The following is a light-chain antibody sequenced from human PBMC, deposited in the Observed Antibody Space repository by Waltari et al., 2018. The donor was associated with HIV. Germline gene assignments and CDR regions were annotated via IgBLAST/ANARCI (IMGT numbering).Light chain of an antibody. J-gene: IGLJ1*01. CDR3: CPYADISTYI. CDR1: NNDIGSSDY. Sequence: QSALTQPASVSGSPGQSINLSCLGSNNDIGSSDYVSWYQKHLDTAPKPIIYGVKKPPSGVSSRFSASKSANTASLTISDLQADDEADYYCCPYADISTYIFGPGTKVTVL. V-gene: IGLV2-23*02. CDR2: GVK.